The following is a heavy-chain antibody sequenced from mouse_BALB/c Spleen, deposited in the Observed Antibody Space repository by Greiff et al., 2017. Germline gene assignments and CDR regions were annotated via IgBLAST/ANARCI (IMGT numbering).Heavy chain of an antibody. J-gene: IGHJ3*01. CDR2: IWSGGST. CDR1: GFSLTSYG. Sequence: QVQLQQSGPGLVQPSQSLSITCTVSGFSLTSYGVHWVRQSPGKGLEWLGVIWSGGSTDYNAAFISRLSISKDNSKSQVFFKMNSLQADDTAIYYCARNWEGNSFAYWGQGTLVTVSA. V-gene: IGHV2-4-1*01. CDR3: ARNWEGNSFAY. D-gene: IGHD2-1*01.